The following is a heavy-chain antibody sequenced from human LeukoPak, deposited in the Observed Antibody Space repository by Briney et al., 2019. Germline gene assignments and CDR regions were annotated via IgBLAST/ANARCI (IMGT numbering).Heavy chain of an antibody. CDR1: EVTFRHYA. V-gene: IGHV3-30-3*01. CDR3: ARERAYFDFWSGPAY. J-gene: IGHJ4*02. Sequence: GGSLRLSCAVSEVTFRHYAIHWVRQAPGKGLEWVAVISYDGTTKHYADSVKGRLTLSRDSSKNTVFLQMNSLRLEDTAVYYCARERAYFDFWSGPAYWGQGTLVTVSS. CDR2: ISYDGTTK. D-gene: IGHD3-3*01.